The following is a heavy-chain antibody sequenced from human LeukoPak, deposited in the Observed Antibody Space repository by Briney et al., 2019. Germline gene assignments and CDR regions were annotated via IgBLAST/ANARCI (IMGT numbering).Heavy chain of an antibody. CDR2: GGNSGGT. CDR1: GGSLNGYY. Sequence: SETLSLTCAVYGGSLNGYYWSWIRQPPGKGLEWIGEGGNSGGTKFNPSLKSRVTISVDTSKNQFSLKLSSVTAADTAVYYCARDPDYYGSGSYGAFDIWGQGTMVTVSS. J-gene: IGHJ3*02. CDR3: ARDPDYYGSGSYGAFDI. D-gene: IGHD3-10*01. V-gene: IGHV4-34*01.